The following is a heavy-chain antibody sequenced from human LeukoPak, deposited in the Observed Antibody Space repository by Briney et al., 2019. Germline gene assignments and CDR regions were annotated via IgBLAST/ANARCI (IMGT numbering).Heavy chain of an antibody. D-gene: IGHD3-22*01. CDR2: ISAYNGNT. Sequence: GASVKVSCKASGYTFTSYGISWVRQATGQGRVWMGWISAYNGNTNYAQKLQGRVTMTTDTSTSTAYMELRSLRSDDTAVYYCARDAGATMIVVVPTGFDYWGQGTLVTVSS. J-gene: IGHJ4*02. V-gene: IGHV1-18*01. CDR1: GYTFTSYG. CDR3: ARDAGATMIVVVPTGFDY.